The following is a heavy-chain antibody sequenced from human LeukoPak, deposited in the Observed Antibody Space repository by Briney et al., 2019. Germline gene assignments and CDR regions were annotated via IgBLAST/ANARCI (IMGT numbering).Heavy chain of an antibody. D-gene: IGHD3-22*01. J-gene: IGHJ5*02. CDR1: EFSFSIYA. Sequence: GGSLRLSCAASEFSFSIYAMSWVRQAPGKGLEWVSSITSSGESTYYAGSVKGRFTISRDNSKNTVYLQMNSLRAEDTAVYYCARDRPNHYGSNGHYYQRNGDHWGQGTLVTVSS. CDR2: ITSSGEST. V-gene: IGHV3-23*01. CDR3: ARDRPNHYGSNGHYYQRNGDH.